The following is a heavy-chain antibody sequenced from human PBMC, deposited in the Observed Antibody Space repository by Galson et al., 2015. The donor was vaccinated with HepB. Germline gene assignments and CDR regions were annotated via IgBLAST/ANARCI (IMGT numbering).Heavy chain of an antibody. Sequence: CAISGDSVSSNSAAWNWIRQSPPRGLEWLGRTYYSSKCYNDYAVSVNSRITINPDTSKNQFSLQLNSVTPEDTAVYYCARVVEMATLAVGFDYWGQGTLVTVSS. D-gene: IGHD5-24*01. CDR3: ARVVEMATLAVGFDY. CDR2: TYYSSKCYN. CDR1: GDSVSSNSAA. V-gene: IGHV6-1*01. J-gene: IGHJ4*02.